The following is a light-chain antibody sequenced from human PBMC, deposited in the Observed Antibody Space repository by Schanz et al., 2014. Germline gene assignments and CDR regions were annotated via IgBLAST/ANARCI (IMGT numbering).Light chain of an antibody. V-gene: IGKV3-20*01. Sequence: EIVMTQSPATLSVSPGERATLSCRASESISDNLAWYQHKPGQAPRLLIYGASTRATGIPDRFSGSGSGTDFTLTISRLEPEDFAVYYCQQYGSLPPTFGQGTKVEIK. CDR1: ESISDN. J-gene: IGKJ1*01. CDR3: QQYGSLPPT. CDR2: GAS.